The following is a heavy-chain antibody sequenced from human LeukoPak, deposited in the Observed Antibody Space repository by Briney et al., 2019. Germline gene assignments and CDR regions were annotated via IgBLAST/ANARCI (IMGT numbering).Heavy chain of an antibody. D-gene: IGHD6-13*01. CDR3: AKDPYSSSWYGHFDY. CDR2: ISGSGGST. J-gene: IGHJ4*02. V-gene: IGHV3-23*01. CDR1: GFTFSSYA. Sequence: GGSLRLSCAASGFTFSSYAMSWVRQAPGKGREWVSAISGSGGSTYYADSVKGRFTISRDNSKNTLYLQMNSLRAEDTAVYYCAKDPYSSSWYGHFDYWGQGTLVTVSS.